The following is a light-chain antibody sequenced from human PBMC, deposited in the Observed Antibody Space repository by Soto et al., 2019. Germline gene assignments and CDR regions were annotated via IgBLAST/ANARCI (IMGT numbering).Light chain of an antibody. CDR2: GAS. Sequence: EIVLTQSPGTLSLSPGETATLSCRASQSVSSNNLAWYHQKPGQTPRLLIYGASSRATGIPDRFSGSGSGTYFTLTISRLEPEDFAVYYCQQYDNSITFGPGTRLEIE. CDR1: QSVSSNN. V-gene: IGKV3-20*01. J-gene: IGKJ5*01. CDR3: QQYDNSIT.